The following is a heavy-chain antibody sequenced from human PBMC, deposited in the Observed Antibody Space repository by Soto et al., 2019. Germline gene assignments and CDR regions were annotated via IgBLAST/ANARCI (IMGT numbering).Heavy chain of an antibody. CDR2: IYYSGST. J-gene: IGHJ5*02. D-gene: IGHD3-22*01. Sequence: QVQLQESGPGLVKPSQTLSLTCTVSGGSISSGDYYWSWIRQPPGKSLEWIGYIYYSGSTYYNPSLESRVTISVDTSKNQFSLKLSSVTTADTAVYYCARADMILDTRTWVNWFAPWVQGTLVTVSS. CDR1: GGSISSGDYY. V-gene: IGHV4-30-4*01. CDR3: ARADMILDTRTWVNWFAP.